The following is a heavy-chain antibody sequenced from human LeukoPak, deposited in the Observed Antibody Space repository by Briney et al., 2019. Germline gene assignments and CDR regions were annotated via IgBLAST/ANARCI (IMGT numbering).Heavy chain of an antibody. J-gene: IGHJ6*02. V-gene: IGHV3-23*01. Sequence: GGSLRLSCAASGFTFTTYALSGVRQAPGKGLEWVSVVSKSDGTTSYADSVKGGLTISRDNSKNTLLRQMNGLGAEARAVYYVWRGGYGRDVGGQGTTVPVS. CDR1: GFTFTTYA. CDR2: VSKSDGTT. CDR3: WRGGYGRDV. D-gene: IGHD3-3*01.